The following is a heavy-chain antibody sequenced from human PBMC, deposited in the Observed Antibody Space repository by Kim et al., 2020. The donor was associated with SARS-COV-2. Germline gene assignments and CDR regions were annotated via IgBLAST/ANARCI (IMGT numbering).Heavy chain of an antibody. V-gene: IGHV3-30*04. CDR2: ISYDGSNK. D-gene: IGHD2-8*02. Sequence: GGSLRLSCAASGFTFSSYAMHWVRQAPGKGLEWVAVISYDGSNKYYVDSVKGRFTISRDNSKNTLYLQMNSLRAEDTAVYYCARAGGLSAFDIWGQGTMVTVSS. CDR3: ARAGGLSAFDI. J-gene: IGHJ3*02. CDR1: GFTFSSYA.